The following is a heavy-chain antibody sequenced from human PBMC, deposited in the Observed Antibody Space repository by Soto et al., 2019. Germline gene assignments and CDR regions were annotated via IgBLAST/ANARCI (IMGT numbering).Heavy chain of an antibody. D-gene: IGHD3-16*01. V-gene: IGHV2-5*02. Sequence: QITLKESGPPLVKPTQTLTLTCTFSGFSLSTSKVGVGWIRQPPGRALEWLALIYWDDDKRYSPSLNSRLPITKDTSKNQVVLTMTNMDPVDTATYYCAHTYPPAFDIWGQGTVVTVSS. CDR2: IYWDDDK. CDR1: GFSLSTSKVG. CDR3: AHTYPPAFDI. J-gene: IGHJ3*02.